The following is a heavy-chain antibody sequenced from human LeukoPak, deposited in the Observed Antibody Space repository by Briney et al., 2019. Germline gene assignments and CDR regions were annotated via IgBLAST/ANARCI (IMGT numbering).Heavy chain of an antibody. J-gene: IGHJ4*02. Sequence: SETLSLTCTVSGGSISSYYWSWIRQPPGKGLEWIGYIYYSGSTYYNPSLKSRVTISVDTSKNQFSLKLSSVTAADTAVYYCARENHGYSGYVLDYWGQGTLVTVSS. V-gene: IGHV4-59*12. CDR3: ARENHGYSGYVLDY. CDR2: IYYSGST. CDR1: GGSISSYY. D-gene: IGHD5-12*01.